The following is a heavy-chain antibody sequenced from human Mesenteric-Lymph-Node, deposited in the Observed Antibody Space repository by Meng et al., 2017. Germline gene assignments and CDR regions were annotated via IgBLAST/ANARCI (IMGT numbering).Heavy chain of an antibody. V-gene: IGHV4-30-4*01. CDR2: INHSGST. Sequence: QGHAQHSRPALVKPPQPPSPPCSFSGGSISSGDSYWSWIRQPPGKGLEWIGEINHSGSTNYNPSLKSRVTISVDTSKNQFSLKLSSVTAADTAVYYCARGFLSFVRVFDYWGQGTLVTVSS. CDR3: ARGFLSFVRVFDY. J-gene: IGHJ4*02. D-gene: IGHD2/OR15-2a*01. CDR1: GGSISSGDSY.